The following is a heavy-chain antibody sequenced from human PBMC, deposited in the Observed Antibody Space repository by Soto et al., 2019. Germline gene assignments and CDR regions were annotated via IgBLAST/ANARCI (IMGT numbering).Heavy chain of an antibody. V-gene: IGHV1-18*01. D-gene: IGHD5-12*01. J-gene: IGHJ4*02. CDR2: ISAYNGDT. CDR3: VRDPDGYIDFDY. CDR1: GYTFTSYG. Sequence: ASVKVSCKASGYTFTSYGISWVRQAPGQGLEWMSWISAYNGDTNYAQKVQGRVTMTTDTSTSTAFMELRSLRFDDTAVYYCVRDPDGYIDFDYWGQGTLVTVSS.